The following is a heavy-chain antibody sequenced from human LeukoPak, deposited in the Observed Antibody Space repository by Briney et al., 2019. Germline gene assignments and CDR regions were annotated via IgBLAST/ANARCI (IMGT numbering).Heavy chain of an antibody. Sequence: GESLRLSCVASGFTFRTSDMSWVRQAPGKGLEWVSRISGSSGITHYAESVNGRFTVPRDDSKNTLYLQMNSLRAEDSAVYYCAKVRYPGYTTWDYWGQGTLVTVSS. CDR1: GFTFRTSD. J-gene: IGHJ4*02. CDR2: ISGSSGIT. CDR3: AKVRYPGYTTWDY. V-gene: IGHV3-23*01. D-gene: IGHD2-2*02.